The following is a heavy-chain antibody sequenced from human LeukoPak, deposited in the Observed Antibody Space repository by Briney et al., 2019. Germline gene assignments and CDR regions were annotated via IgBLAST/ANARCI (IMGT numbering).Heavy chain of an antibody. CDR3: AGAAGLLWGNWFDP. D-gene: IGHD3-10*01. CDR1: GGSISSGGYS. CDR2: IYHSGST. J-gene: IGHJ5*02. V-gene: IGHV4-30-2*01. Sequence: PSQTLSLTCAVSGGSISSGGYSWSWIRQPPGKGLEWIGYIYHSGSTYYNPSLKSRVTISVDTSKNQFSLKLSSVTAADTAVYYCAGAAGLLWGNWFDPWGQGTLVTVSS.